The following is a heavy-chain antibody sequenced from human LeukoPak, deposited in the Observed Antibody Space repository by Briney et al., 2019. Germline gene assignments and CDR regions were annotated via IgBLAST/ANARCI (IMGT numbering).Heavy chain of an antibody. V-gene: IGHV3-30*03. CDR1: GFIFSCCG. Sequence: HPGRSLRLSCAASGFIFSCCGMHWVRQAPGKGLEWVALISFDGSNEYYADSVKGRFTISRDNSKNTLYLQMNSLRTEDMAVYYCAGSGISVSWMGVNVWGQGTTVTVSS. D-gene: IGHD1-14*01. CDR2: ISFDGSNE. J-gene: IGHJ6*02. CDR3: AGSGISVSWMGVNV.